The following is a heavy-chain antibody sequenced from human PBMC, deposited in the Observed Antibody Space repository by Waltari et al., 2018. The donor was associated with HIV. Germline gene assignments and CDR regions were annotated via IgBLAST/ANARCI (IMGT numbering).Heavy chain of an antibody. CDR2: INRDGSIT. Sequence: EVQLVESGEGLVQPGGSLGLSCAATGFTFRSYWMHWDRQAPGKGLVWVSRINRDGSITSHADSVKGRFTISRDNARNTLYLQMNRLGAEDTAMYYCAKGGTSGYTFGFGRWGQGTLVTVSS. CDR3: AKGGTSGYTFGFGR. J-gene: IGHJ1*01. CDR1: GFTFRSYW. D-gene: IGHD5-18*01. V-gene: IGHV3-74*01.